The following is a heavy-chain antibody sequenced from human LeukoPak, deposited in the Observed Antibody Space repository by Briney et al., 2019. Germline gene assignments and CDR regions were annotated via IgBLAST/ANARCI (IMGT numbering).Heavy chain of an antibody. CDR2: ISYDGSNK. CDR1: GFTFSSYW. D-gene: IGHD3-22*01. CDR3: AKDGVVGSSGYYFDY. Sequence: GGSLRLSCAASGFTFSSYWMSWVRQAPGKGLEWVAVISYDGSNKYYADSVKGRFTISRDNSKNTLYLQMNSLRAEDTAVYYCAKDGVVGSSGYYFDYWGQGTLVTVSS. V-gene: IGHV3-30*18. J-gene: IGHJ4*02.